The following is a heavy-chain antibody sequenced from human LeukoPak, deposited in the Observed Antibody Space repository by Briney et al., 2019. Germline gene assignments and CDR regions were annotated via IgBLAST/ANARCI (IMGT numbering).Heavy chain of an antibody. CDR2: ISSGGTHI. CDR1: GFTLSSYS. CDR3: ARDRAVYSDSRGYYPDAFDI. Sequence: GGSLRLSCAASGFTLSSYSMNWVRQAPGKGLEWVSSISSGGTHIYLADSLKGRFTISRDNAKNSLYLQMNSLRAEDTAMYYCARDRAVYSDSRGYYPDAFDIWGQGTMVTVSS. V-gene: IGHV3-21*01. J-gene: IGHJ3*02. D-gene: IGHD3-22*01.